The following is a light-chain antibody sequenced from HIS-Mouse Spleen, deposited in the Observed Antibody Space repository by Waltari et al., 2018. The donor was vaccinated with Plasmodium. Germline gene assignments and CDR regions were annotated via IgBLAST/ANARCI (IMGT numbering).Light chain of an antibody. J-gene: IGLJ2*01. Sequence: QSALTQPASVSGSPGQSITISCTGTSSDVGSYNLVSWSQQHPGKAPKLMIYEGSKRPSGVSNRFSGSKSGKTASLTISGLQAEDEADYYCCSYAGSSTFVVFGGGTKLTVL. CDR1: SSDVGSYNL. CDR2: EGS. V-gene: IGLV2-23*03. CDR3: CSYAGSSTFVV.